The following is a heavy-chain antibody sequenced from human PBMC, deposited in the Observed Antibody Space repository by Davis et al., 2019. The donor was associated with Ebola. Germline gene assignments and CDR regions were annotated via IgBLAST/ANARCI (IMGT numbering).Heavy chain of an antibody. CDR2: INAGNGNT. D-gene: IGHD3-10*01. V-gene: IGHV1-3*01. J-gene: IGHJ4*02. Sequence: ASVPVSCKASGYTFTSYAMHWVHQAPGHRLEWMGWINAGNGNTKYSQKFQGRVTITRDTSASTAYMELSSLRSEDTSVYYCARDRGGDYSFDYWGQGTLVTVSS. CDR3: ARDRGGDYSFDY. CDR1: GYTFTSYA.